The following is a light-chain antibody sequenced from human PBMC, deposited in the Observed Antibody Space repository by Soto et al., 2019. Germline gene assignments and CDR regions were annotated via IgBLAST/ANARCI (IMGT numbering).Light chain of an antibody. J-gene: IGKJ5*01. CDR1: HDISNY. V-gene: IGKV1-33*01. CDR3: QQYDNIPT. CDR2: DAS. Sequence: DIQMTQSPSSLSASVGDRFTITCQASHDISNYLNWYQQKPGKAPKPLIYDASNLETGVPSSLSGSGSGTDFTFTISRMQPEYIATYYCQQYDNIPTFGQGTRLEIK.